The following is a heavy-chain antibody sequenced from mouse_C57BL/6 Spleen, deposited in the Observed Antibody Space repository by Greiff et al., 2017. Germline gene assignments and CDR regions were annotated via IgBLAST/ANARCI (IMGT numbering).Heavy chain of an antibody. V-gene: IGHV1-55*01. CDR2: IYPGSGST. CDR1: GYTFTSYW. J-gene: IGHJ2*01. CDR3: ARGVGLRSSLDY. D-gene: IGHD2-4*01. Sequence: QVQLQQSGAELVKPGASVKMSCKASGYTFTSYWITWVKQRPGQGLEWIGDIYPGSGSTNYNEKFKSKATLTVDTSSSTAYMQLSSLTSEDSAVYYCARGVGLRSSLDYWGQGTTLTVSS.